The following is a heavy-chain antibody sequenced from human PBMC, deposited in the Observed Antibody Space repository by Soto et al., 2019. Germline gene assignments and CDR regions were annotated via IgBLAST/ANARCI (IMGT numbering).Heavy chain of an antibody. Sequence: EVQLLESGGGLVQPGGSLRLSCAASGFPFSTYDMSWVRQAPGKGLEWVSVISGSAQSTYYADSLNGRFTISRDNSKNTLYLQMDSLRVEDTAVYHCVKGGWLDEWGQGTLVTVSS. D-gene: IGHD5-12*01. CDR2: ISGSAQST. J-gene: IGHJ4*02. CDR1: GFPFSTYD. CDR3: VKGGWLDE. V-gene: IGHV3-23*01.